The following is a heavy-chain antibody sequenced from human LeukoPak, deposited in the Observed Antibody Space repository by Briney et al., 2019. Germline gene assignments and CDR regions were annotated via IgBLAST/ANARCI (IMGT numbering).Heavy chain of an antibody. Sequence: GGSLRLSCAASGFTFSSYAMSWVRQAPGKGLEWVSAISGSGGSTYYADSVKGRFTISRDNSKNTLYLQMNGLRAEDTAVYYCAKAEWELLEVDAFDIWGQGTMVTVSS. J-gene: IGHJ3*02. CDR1: GFTFSSYA. CDR3: AKAEWELLEVDAFDI. CDR2: ISGSGGST. V-gene: IGHV3-23*01. D-gene: IGHD1-26*01.